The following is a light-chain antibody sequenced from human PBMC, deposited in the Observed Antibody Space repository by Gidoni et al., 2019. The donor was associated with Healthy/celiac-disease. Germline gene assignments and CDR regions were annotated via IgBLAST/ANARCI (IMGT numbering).Light chain of an antibody. Sequence: DIQMTQSPSSLSASVGDRVTITCRASQSISSYLTWYQQQPGKAPKLLIYAASSLQSGVPSRFSGSGSGTDFTLTISSLQPEDFATYYCQQSYSTPQTFGQGTKLEIK. CDR3: QQSYSTPQT. CDR2: AAS. J-gene: IGKJ2*01. CDR1: QSISSY. V-gene: IGKV1-39*01.